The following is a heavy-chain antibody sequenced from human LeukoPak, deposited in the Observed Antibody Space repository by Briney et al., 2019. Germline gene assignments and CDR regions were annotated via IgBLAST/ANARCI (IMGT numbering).Heavy chain of an antibody. CDR2: IYESGTT. CDR1: GESLNSYY. D-gene: IGHD2-15*01. Sequence: PSETLSLTCAVYGESLNSYYWSWVRQPPGEGLEWIGEIYESGTTKYNPSLKSRVAISMVPSKQQFSLILSSVTAAGTAVYYCARGAWATRLASWGLGTPVTVSS. J-gene: IGHJ4*02. V-gene: IGHV4-34*01. CDR3: ARGAWATRLAS.